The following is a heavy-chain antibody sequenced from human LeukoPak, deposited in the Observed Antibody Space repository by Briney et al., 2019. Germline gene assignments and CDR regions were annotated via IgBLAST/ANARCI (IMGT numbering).Heavy chain of an antibody. Sequence: GGSLRLSCAASGFTFSSYGMHWVRQAPGKGLEWVAVISYDGSNKYYADSVKGRFTISRDNSKNTLYLQMNSLRAEDTAVYYCAKSVDGIDDYGGPWWHFDLWGRGTLLTVSS. D-gene: IGHD4-23*01. V-gene: IGHV3-30*18. CDR2: ISYDGSNK. CDR3: AKSVDGIDDYGGPWWHFDL. CDR1: GFTFSSYG. J-gene: IGHJ2*01.